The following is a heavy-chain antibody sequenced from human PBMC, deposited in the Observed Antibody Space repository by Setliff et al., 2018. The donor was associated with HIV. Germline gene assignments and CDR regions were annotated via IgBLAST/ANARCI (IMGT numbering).Heavy chain of an antibody. V-gene: IGHV7-4-1*01. D-gene: IGHD4-17*01. J-gene: IGHJ2*01. CDR3: ARYGSDWFFDL. CDR2: INTETGTP. Sequence: VSCKASGYTFTTFGLSWVRQAPGQGLEWMGWINTETGTPMYAQGFTGRFVFSLDTSISTAYLQIDSLNAEDTAVYYCARYGSDWFFDLWGRGTLVTVSS. CDR1: GYTFTTFG.